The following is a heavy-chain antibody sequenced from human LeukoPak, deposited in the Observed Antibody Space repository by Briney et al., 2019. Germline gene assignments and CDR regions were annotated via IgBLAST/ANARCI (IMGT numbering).Heavy chain of an antibody. V-gene: IGHV3-33*01. CDR3: ARGAAAGLSFGYMDV. D-gene: IGHD6-13*01. CDR2: LWYDGSNK. J-gene: IGHJ6*03. Sequence: GGSLRLSCAASGFTFSSYGMHWVRQAPGKGLEWVAVLWYDGSNKYYADSVKGRFTISRDNSKNTLYLQMYSLRGEDTAVYYCARGAAAGLSFGYMDVWGKGTTVTVSS. CDR1: GFTFSSYG.